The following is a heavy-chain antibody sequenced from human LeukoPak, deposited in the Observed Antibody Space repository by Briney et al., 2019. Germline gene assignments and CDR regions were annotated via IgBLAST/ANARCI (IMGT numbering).Heavy chain of an antibody. Sequence: GASVKVSCKASGYTFTSYDINWVRQATGQGLEWMGWMNPNSGNTGYAQKFQGRVTMTRNTSISTAYMELSSLTSEDTAVYDCARGKRVATISLAQYYYYYYMDVWGKGTTVTVSS. CDR2: MNPNSGNT. CDR3: ARGKRVATISLAQYYYYYYMDV. V-gene: IGHV1-8*01. D-gene: IGHD5-12*01. J-gene: IGHJ6*03. CDR1: GYTFTSYD.